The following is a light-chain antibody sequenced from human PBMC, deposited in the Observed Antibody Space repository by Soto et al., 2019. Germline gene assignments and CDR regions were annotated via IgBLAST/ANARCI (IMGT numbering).Light chain of an antibody. V-gene: IGKV1-39*01. J-gene: IGKJ1*01. CDR1: QSISSY. CDR3: QQSYSTPHT. Sequence: DIQITHSPSSLFASVGDRVTFNCLASQSISSYLNWYQQKPGNAPKLLIYAASRLQSGVPSRFSGSGSGTDFTLTISSLQPEDVATYYCQQSYSTPHTFAQRTKADIK. CDR2: AAS.